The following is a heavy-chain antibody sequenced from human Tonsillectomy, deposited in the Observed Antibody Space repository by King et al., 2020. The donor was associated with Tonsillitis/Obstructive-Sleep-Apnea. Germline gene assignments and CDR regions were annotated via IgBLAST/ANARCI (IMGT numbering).Heavy chain of an antibody. J-gene: IGHJ4*02. CDR1: GYTFTGYF. D-gene: IGHD4-17*01. Sequence: VQLVESGAEVKKPGASVKVSCKASGYTFTGYFMHWVRQAPGQGLEWMGRINPNSGGTNYAQKFQGRVTMTSDTSISTAYMELGRLRSDDAAVYYCARADYGDYPNYWGQGTLVTVSS. V-gene: IGHV1-2*06. CDR2: INPNSGGT. CDR3: ARADYGDYPNY.